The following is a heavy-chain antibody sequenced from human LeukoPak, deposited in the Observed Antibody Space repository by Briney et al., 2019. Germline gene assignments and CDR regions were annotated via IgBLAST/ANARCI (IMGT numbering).Heavy chain of an antibody. D-gene: IGHD3-22*01. V-gene: IGHV1-18*01. Sequence: ASVKVPCKASGYTFTSYGISWVRQAPGQGLEWMGWISAYNGNTNYVQKLQGRVTMTTDTSTSTAYMELRSLRSDDTAVYYCARAGEPYYYDSSGYYLFDYWGQGTLVTVSS. CDR2: ISAYNGNT. CDR1: GYTFTSYG. CDR3: ARAGEPYYYDSSGYYLFDY. J-gene: IGHJ4*02.